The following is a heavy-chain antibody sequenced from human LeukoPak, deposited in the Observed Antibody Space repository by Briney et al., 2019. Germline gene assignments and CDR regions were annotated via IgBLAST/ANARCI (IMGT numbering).Heavy chain of an antibody. CDR1: GGTFSSYA. CDR3: ARDLRIQLWSTDYYFDY. Sequence: SVKVSCKASGGTFSSYAISWVRQAPGQGLEWMGRIIPILGIANYAQKFQGRVAITADKSTSTAYMELSSLRSEDTAVYYCARDLRIQLWSTDYYFDYWGQGTLVTVSS. D-gene: IGHD5-18*01. J-gene: IGHJ4*02. CDR2: IIPILGIA. V-gene: IGHV1-69*04.